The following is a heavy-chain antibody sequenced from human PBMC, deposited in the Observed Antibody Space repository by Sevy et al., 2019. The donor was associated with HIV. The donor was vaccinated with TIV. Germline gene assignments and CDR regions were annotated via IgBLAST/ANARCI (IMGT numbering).Heavy chain of an antibody. J-gene: IGHJ4*01. V-gene: IGHV3-23*01. D-gene: IGHD3-22*01. CDR1: GFTFSTYA. Sequence: GGSLRLSCAASGFTFSTYAMTWVRQAPGRGLEWVTVISFSGGSTYYADTVKGRFIISKDNSKNTLYLLMNSLSAEDTVVYCCTKDRVSGAYYAVDFDYWGHGPLVTVSS. CDR3: TKDRVSGAYYAVDFDY. CDR2: ISFSGGST.